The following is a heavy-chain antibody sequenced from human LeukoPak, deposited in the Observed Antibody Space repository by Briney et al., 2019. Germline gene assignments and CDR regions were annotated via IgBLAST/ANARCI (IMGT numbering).Heavy chain of an antibody. J-gene: IGHJ6*02. CDR1: GFTFSSYW. Sequence: GGSLRLSCAASGFTFSSYWMSWVRQAPGKGLEWVSSISSSSSYIYYADSVKGRFTISRDNAKNSLYLQMNSLRAEDTAVYYCARSVLHLSYCSSTSCYDYYYGMDVWGQGTTVTVSS. CDR2: ISSSSSYI. D-gene: IGHD2-2*01. CDR3: ARSVLHLSYCSSTSCYDYYYGMDV. V-gene: IGHV3-21*01.